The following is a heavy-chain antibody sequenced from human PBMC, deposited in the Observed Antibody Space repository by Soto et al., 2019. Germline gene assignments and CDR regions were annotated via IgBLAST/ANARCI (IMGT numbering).Heavy chain of an antibody. D-gene: IGHD1-1*01. J-gene: IGHJ6*03. CDR3: AGEEGGTRGYYYIDV. V-gene: IGHV4-31*03. CDR1: GGSVSSSGHY. Sequence: QVQLQESGPGLVRPSQTLSLTCSVSGGSVSSSGHYWSWIRQHPGKGLEWIGYIYYSGSTYYNPSLESRLTISLDTSKNEFSLKLSSVTAADTAVYYCAGEEGGTRGYYYIDVWGKGTTVTVSS. CDR2: IYYSGST.